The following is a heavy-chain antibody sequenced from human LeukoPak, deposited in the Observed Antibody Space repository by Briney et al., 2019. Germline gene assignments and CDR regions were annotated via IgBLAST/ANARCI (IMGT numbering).Heavy chain of an antibody. D-gene: IGHD1-20*01. V-gene: IGHV3-23*01. CDR1: GFTFSSYA. Sequence: PGGSLRLSCAASGFTFSSYAMSWVRQAPGKGLEWVSAISGSGGSTCYPDSVKGRFTISRDNSEKTLYLQMNTLRVEDAAVYYCARGDIWSPWDYWGQGTLVTVSS. CDR2: ISGSGGST. CDR3: ARGDIWSPWDY. J-gene: IGHJ4*02.